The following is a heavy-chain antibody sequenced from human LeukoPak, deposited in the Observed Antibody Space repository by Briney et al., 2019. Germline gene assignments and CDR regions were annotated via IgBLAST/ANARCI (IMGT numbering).Heavy chain of an antibody. CDR3: AKTGGIAARPYYFDY. D-gene: IGHD6-6*01. V-gene: IGHV3-23*01. Sequence: GGSLRLPCAASGFTFSSYAMSWVRQAPGKGLEWVSAISGSGGSTYYADSVKGRFTISRDNSKNTLYVQMNSRRAEDTAVYYCAKTGGIAARPYYFDYWGQGTLVSVSS. J-gene: IGHJ4*02. CDR1: GFTFSSYA. CDR2: ISGSGGST.